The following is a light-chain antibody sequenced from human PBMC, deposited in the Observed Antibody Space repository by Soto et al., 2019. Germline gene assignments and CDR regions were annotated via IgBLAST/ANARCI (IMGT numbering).Light chain of an antibody. CDR3: QQRSSWPGT. CDR2: DAS. J-gene: IGKJ2*01. Sequence: EIVLTQSPATLSLSPGERVTLSCRASQSVSSYLAWYQQKPGQAPRLLIYDASNLDSGIPARFSGSGSGTDFTLTISSLEPEDFAVYYCQQRSSWPGTFGQGTKLEIK. V-gene: IGKV3-11*01. CDR1: QSVSSY.